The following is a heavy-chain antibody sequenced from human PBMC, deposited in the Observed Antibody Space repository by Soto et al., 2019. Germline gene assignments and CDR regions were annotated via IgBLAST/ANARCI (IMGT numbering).Heavy chain of an antibody. CDR1: GVSISRYY. CDR2: VYTSETT. V-gene: IGHV4-4*07. CDR3: ARDLSDSYFDY. Sequence: SETLSLTCIVSGVSISRYYWSWIRQPAGKGLEWIGRVYTSETTTYNPSLKSRVSMSVDTSRNQFSLKLTSVTAADTAVYFCARDLSDSYFDYWGQGSLVTVS. J-gene: IGHJ4*02. D-gene: IGHD2-21*02.